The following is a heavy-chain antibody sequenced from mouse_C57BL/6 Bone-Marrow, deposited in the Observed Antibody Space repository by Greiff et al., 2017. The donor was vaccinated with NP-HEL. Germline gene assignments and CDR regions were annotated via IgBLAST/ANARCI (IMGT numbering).Heavy chain of an antibody. CDR2: ISDGGSYT. J-gene: IGHJ4*01. Sequence: EVQRVESGGGLVKPGGSLKLSCAASGFTFSSYAMSWVRQTPEKRLEWVATISDGGSYTYYPDNVKGRFTISRDNAKNNLYLQMSHLKSEDTAMYYCARARSTMITSYAMDYWGQGTSVTGSS. CDR1: GFTFSSYA. V-gene: IGHV5-4*01. CDR3: ARARSTMITSYAMDY. D-gene: IGHD2-4*01.